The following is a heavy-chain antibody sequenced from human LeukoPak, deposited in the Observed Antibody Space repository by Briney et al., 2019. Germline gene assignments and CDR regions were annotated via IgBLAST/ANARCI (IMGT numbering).Heavy chain of an antibody. Sequence: PGGSLRLSCAASGFSFSSYEMNWVRQAPGKGLEWVSSITSSSSYIYYADSVKGRFTISRDNAKNPLYLQMDSLRVEDTAVYYCARDPYSGNYGAYYYYYMDVWGKGTTVTISS. CDR3: ARDPYSGNYGAYYYYYMDV. CDR1: GFSFSSYE. CDR2: ITSSSSYI. V-gene: IGHV3-21*06. J-gene: IGHJ6*03. D-gene: IGHD1-26*01.